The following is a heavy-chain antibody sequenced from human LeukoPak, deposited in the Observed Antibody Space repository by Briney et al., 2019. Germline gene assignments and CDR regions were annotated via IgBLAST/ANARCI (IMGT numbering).Heavy chain of an antibody. D-gene: IGHD2-2*01. CDR1: GETFTGYY. V-gene: IGHV1-2*02. Sequence: VASVKVSCTVSGETFTGYYMHWVRQAPGQGLEWMGWINPNSGGTNYAQKFQGSATMTRDTSISTAYRELSRLRSDVTAVYYCARDRIVPAAILNYWGQGTLVTVSS. CDR2: INPNSGGT. J-gene: IGHJ4*02. CDR3: ARDRIVPAAILNY.